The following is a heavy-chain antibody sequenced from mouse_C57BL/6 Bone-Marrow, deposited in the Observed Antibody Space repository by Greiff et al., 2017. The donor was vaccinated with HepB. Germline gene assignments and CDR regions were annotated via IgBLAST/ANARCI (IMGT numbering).Heavy chain of an antibody. CDR3: TTCGGFAY. CDR1: GFNIKDDY. CDR2: IDPENGDT. V-gene: IGHV14-4*01. Sequence: EVKLMESGAELVRPGASVKLSCTASGFNIKDDYMHWVKQRPEQGLEWIGWIDPENGDTEYASKFQGKATITADTSSNTAYLQLSSLTSEDTAVYYCTTCGGFAYWGQGTLVTVSA. J-gene: IGHJ3*01.